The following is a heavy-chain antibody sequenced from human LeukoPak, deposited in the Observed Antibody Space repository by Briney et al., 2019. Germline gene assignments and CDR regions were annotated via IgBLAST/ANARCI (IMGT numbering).Heavy chain of an antibody. D-gene: IGHD4-17*01. V-gene: IGHV4-59*01. Sequence: SETLSLTCTVSGGSISSYYWSWIRQPPGKGLEWVGYIYYSGSTNYNPSLKSRVTISVDTSKNQFSLKLSSVTAADTAVYYCARGPPGDYYYGMDVWGQETTVTVSS. CDR1: GGSISSYY. J-gene: IGHJ6*02. CDR2: IYYSGST. CDR3: ARGPPGDYYYGMDV.